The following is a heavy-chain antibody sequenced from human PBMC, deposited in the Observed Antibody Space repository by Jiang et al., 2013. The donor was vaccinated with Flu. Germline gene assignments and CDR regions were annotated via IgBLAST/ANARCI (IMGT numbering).Heavy chain of an antibody. CDR3: ARSYCGGDCYSMFGYSYYGMDV. CDR2: IHNSGTT. Sequence: GSGLVKPSETLSLTCAVSGASISNYHWTWVRQSSGKGLEWVGYIHNSGTTNYNPSLKSRVTISIDTSTNQFSLKLISVTAPDTAVYYCARSYCGGDCYSMFGYSYYGMDVWGQGTTVTVSS. J-gene: IGHJ6*02. CDR1: GASISNYH. D-gene: IGHD2-21*02. V-gene: IGHV4-59*08.